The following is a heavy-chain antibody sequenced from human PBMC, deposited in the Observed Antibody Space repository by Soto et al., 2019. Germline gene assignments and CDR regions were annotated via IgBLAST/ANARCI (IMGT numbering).Heavy chain of an antibody. Sequence: ASVKVSCKASGYSFTDYHIHWVRQAPGQGLEWLGRINPKSGGASTAQKFQGWVTMTTDTSISTASMELTRLTSDDTAIHYCARGDSTDCSNGVCSFFYNHDMDVWGQGTTVTVSS. CDR1: GYSFTDYH. CDR2: INPKSGGA. D-gene: IGHD2-8*01. CDR3: ARGDSTDCSNGVCSFFYNHDMDV. J-gene: IGHJ6*02. V-gene: IGHV1-2*04.